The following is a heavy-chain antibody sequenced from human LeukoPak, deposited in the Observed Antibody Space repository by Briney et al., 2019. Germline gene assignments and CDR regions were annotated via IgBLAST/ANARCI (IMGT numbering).Heavy chain of an antibody. J-gene: IGHJ4*02. D-gene: IGHD2-8*01. CDR3: ARDSNPLDY. V-gene: IGHV3-21*01. CDR1: GFTFSSYS. Sequence: PGGSLRLSCAASGFTFSSYSMNWVRQAPGKGLEWVSSITSSNNYIYYGDSVKGRFTISRDDAKNSLFLQMNSLRAEDTATYYCARDSNPLDYWGQGTLVTVSS. CDR2: ITSSNNYI.